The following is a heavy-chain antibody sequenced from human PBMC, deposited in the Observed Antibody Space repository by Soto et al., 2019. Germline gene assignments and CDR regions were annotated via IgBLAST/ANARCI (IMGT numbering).Heavy chain of an antibody. V-gene: IGHV3-48*02. CDR3: ARNGVYCSSTSCYRPLNYYGMDV. CDR1: GFTFSSYS. J-gene: IGHJ6*02. CDR2: ISSSSSTI. D-gene: IGHD2-2*02. Sequence: TGGSLRLSCAASGFTFSSYSMNWVRQAPGKGLEWVSYISSSSSTIYYADSVKGRFTISRDNAKNSLYLQMNSLRDEDTAVYYCARNGVYCSSTSCYRPLNYYGMDVWGQGTTVTVS.